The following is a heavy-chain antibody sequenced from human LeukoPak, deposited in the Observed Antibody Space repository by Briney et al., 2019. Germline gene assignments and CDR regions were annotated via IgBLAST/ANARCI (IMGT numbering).Heavy chain of an antibody. CDR3: ARDSGSYDY. V-gene: IGHV3-7*01. CDR1: GFTFSNYW. D-gene: IGHD1-26*01. J-gene: IGHJ4*02. Sequence: PGGSLRLSCAASGFTFSNYWMSWVRQAPGKGLEWVANIKHDGSEKYYVDSVKGRFTISRDNAKNSLYLQMNSLRAEDTAVYYCARDSGSYDYWGQGTLVTVSS. CDR2: IKHDGSEK.